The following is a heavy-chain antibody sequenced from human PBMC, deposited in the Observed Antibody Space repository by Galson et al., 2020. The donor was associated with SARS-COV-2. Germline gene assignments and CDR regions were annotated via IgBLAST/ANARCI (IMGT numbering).Heavy chain of an antibody. J-gene: IGHJ6*02. CDR2: INPNSGGT. CDR3: ARVGAVVSYYYYGMDV. D-gene: IGHD2-15*01. CDR1: GYTFTGYY. Sequence: ASVKVSCKASGYTFTGYYMHWVRQAPGQGLEWMGWINPNSGGTNYAQKFQGRVTMTRDTSISTAYMELSRLRSDDTAVYYCARVGAVVSYYYYGMDVWGQGTTVTVSS. V-gene: IGHV1-2*02.